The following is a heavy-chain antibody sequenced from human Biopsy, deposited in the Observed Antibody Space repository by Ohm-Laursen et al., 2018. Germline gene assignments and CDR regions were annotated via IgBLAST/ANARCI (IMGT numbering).Heavy chain of an antibody. V-gene: IGHV4-59*08. CDR1: GGSISSYY. J-gene: IGHJ6*02. CDR3: ASMPAAIHEPNYSYYGMHV. Sequence: GTLSLTCIVSGGSISSYYWNWIRQSPGKGLEWIGYIYYSGSINYNPTLKSRVTISLDTSKNQFSLKLSSVTAADTAVYYCASMPAAIHEPNYSYYGMHVWGQGTTVTVSS. CDR2: IYYSGSI. D-gene: IGHD2-2*02.